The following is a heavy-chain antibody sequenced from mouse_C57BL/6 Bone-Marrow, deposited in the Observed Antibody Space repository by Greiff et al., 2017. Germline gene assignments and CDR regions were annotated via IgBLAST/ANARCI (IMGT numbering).Heavy chain of an antibody. Sequence: EVKLMESGGGLVKPGGSLKLSCAASGFTFSSYTMSWVRQTPEKRLEWVATISGGGGNTYYPDSVKGRFTISRENAKNTLYLQMSSLRSEDTALYYWARQGPTAHYYAMDYWGQGTSVTVSS. D-gene: IGHD1-2*01. V-gene: IGHV5-9*01. J-gene: IGHJ4*01. CDR1: GFTFSSYT. CDR2: ISGGGGNT. CDR3: ARQGPTAHYYAMDY.